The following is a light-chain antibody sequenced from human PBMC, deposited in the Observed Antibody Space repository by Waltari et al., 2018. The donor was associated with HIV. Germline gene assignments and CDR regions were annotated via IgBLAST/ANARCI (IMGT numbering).Light chain of an antibody. CDR3: SSYSTSDLPGV. V-gene: IGLV2-14*03. J-gene: IGLJ2*01. Sequence: QSALTQPASVSGSPGQSLTISCSGSARDIGASKFVAWSQQYPGKAPRLIIYEADRRPSGASNRFSGPRSGNPASLTISGLQAADDASYFCSSYSTSDLPGVFGGGTRLTVL. CDR1: ARDIGASKF. CDR2: EAD.